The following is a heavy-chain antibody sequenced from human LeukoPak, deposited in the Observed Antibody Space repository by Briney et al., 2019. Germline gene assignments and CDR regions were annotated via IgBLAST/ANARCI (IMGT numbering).Heavy chain of an antibody. CDR3: AKVQGGGSPRSAGY. D-gene: IGHD2-15*01. CDR2: ISNGGSTV. J-gene: IGHJ4*02. CDR1: GFTFSEYY. Sequence: GGSLRLSCAASGFTFSEYYMTWIRQAPGKGLEWVTYISNGGSTVYYADSVKGRFTMSRDNAKNSLYLQMNSLRAEDTAVYYCAKVQGGGSPRSAGYWGQGTLVTVSS. V-gene: IGHV3-11*04.